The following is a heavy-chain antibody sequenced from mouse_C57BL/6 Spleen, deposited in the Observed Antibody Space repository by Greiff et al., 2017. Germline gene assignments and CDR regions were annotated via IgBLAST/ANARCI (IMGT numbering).Heavy chain of an antibody. CDR3: ARDRHKYDGSRGYFDV. J-gene: IGHJ1*03. V-gene: IGHV3-6*01. Sequence: EVKLVESGPGLVKPSQSLSLTCSVTGYSITSGYYWNWIRQFPGNKLEWMGYISYDGSNKYNPSLKNRISITRDTSKNQFFLKLNSVTTEYTATYYCARDRHKYDGSRGYFDVWGTGTTVTVSS. D-gene: IGHD1-1*01. CDR1: GYSITSGYY. CDR2: ISYDGSN.